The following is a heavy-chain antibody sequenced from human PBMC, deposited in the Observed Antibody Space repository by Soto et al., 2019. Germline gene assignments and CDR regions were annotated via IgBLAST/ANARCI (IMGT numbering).Heavy chain of an antibody. D-gene: IGHD7-27*01. J-gene: IGHJ6*02. CDR2: MNPNSGNT. CDR1: GYTFTSYD. Sequence: QVQLVQSGAEVKKPGASVKVSCKASGYTFTSYDINWVRQATGQGLEWMGWMNPNSGNTGFAQKFQGRVSLTRNTSISTAYMELSSLRSEDTAVYYCASEESTGDPDYHGMDVWGQGTTVTVSS. V-gene: IGHV1-8*01. CDR3: ASEESTGDPDYHGMDV.